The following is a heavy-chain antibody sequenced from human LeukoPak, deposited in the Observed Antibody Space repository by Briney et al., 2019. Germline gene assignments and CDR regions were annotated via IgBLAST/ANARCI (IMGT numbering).Heavy chain of an antibody. CDR3: ASWTDVLLWFGELFYMDV. D-gene: IGHD3-10*01. CDR2: ISAYNGNT. V-gene: IGHV1-18*01. Sequence: VASVKVSCKASGYTFTSYGISWVRQAPGQGLEWMGWISAYNGNTNYAQKLQGRVSMTTDTSTSTAYMELRSLRSDDTAVYYCASWTDVLLWFGELFYMDVWGKGTTVTVSS. CDR1: GYTFTSYG. J-gene: IGHJ6*03.